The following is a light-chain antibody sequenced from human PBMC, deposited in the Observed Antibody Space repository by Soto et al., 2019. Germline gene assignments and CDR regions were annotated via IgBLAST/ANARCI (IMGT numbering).Light chain of an antibody. CDR3: QQYNNWQT. CDR2: GAS. CDR1: QSVSTN. Sequence: EIVMTQSPATLSVSPGERATLSCRASQSVSTNLAWYQQKPGQAPRLLIYGASTRATGFPARFSGSGSGTDFTLTISSLQSEDFAVYYSQQYNNWQTFGQGTKVEIK. J-gene: IGKJ1*01. V-gene: IGKV3-15*01.